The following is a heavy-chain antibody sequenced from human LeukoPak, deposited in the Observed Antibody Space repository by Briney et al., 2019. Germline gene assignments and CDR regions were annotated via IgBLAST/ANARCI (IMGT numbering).Heavy chain of an antibody. CDR3: AKTAIAVANEPLDYFDY. Sequence: ASVKVSCKASGYTFTSYGISWVRQAPGQGLEWMGWISAYNDNTNYAQNFQGRVTMTTDTSTSTAYTELRSLRSDDSAVYYCAKTAIAVANEPLDYFDYWGQGTLVTVSS. V-gene: IGHV1-18*01. D-gene: IGHD6-19*01. CDR2: ISAYNDNT. J-gene: IGHJ4*02. CDR1: GYTFTSYG.